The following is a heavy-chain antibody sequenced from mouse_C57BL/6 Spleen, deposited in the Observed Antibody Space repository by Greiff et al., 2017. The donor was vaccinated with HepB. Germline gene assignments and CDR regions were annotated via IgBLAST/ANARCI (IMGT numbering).Heavy chain of an antibody. D-gene: IGHD2-3*01. CDR1: GFTFTDYY. Sequence: DVHLVESGGGLVQPGGSLSLSCAASGFTFTDYYMSWVRQPPGKALEWLGFIRNKANGYTTEYSASVKGRFTISRDNSQSILYLQMNALRAEDSATYYCARYGNDGYPFAYWGQGTLVTVSA. J-gene: IGHJ3*01. V-gene: IGHV7-3*01. CDR3: ARYGNDGYPFAY. CDR2: IRNKANGYTT.